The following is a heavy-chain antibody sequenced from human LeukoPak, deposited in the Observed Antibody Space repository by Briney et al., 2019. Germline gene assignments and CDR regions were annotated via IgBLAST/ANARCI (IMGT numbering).Heavy chain of an antibody. J-gene: IGHJ4*02. Sequence: PGGSLRLSCAASGFTFSDYYMSWIRQAPGKGLEWVSYISSSGSTIYYADSVKGRFTISRDNSKNTLYLQMNSLRAEDTAVYYCAKIRGTNDYGDYDYWGQGTLVTVSS. CDR3: AKIRGTNDYGDYDY. V-gene: IGHV3-11*01. CDR2: ISSSGSTI. D-gene: IGHD4-17*01. CDR1: GFTFSDYY.